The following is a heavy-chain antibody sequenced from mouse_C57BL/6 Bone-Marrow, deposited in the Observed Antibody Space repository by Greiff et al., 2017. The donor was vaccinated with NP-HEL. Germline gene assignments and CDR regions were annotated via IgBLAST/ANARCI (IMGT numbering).Heavy chain of an antibody. J-gene: IGHJ3*01. CDR2: INPYNGGT. Sequence: EVQLQQSGPVLVKPGASVKMSCKASGYTFTDYYMNWVKQSHGKSLEWIGVINPYNGGTSYNQKFKGKATLTVDTSSSTSYMELNSLTSEDSAVYCCARVGASYYDYAGFAYWGQGTLVTVSA. D-gene: IGHD2-4*01. V-gene: IGHV1-19*01. CDR1: GYTFTDYY. CDR3: ARVGASYYDYAGFAY.